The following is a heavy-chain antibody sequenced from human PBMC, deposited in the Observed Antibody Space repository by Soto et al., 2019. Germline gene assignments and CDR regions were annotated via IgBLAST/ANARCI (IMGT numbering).Heavy chain of an antibody. CDR2: IIPLFGTP. Sequence: QVQLVQSGAEVKKPGSSVKVSCKASGGIFSTYAISWLRQAPGQGLEWMGGIIPLFGTPNYAQRFQGRVTITADESTRSAYMELSRRRSEDTAVYYCARDRDDYGSGNYYNRIDFWGQGTLVTVSS. CDR3: ARDRDDYGSGNYYNRIDF. V-gene: IGHV1-69*01. CDR1: GGIFSTYA. D-gene: IGHD3-10*01. J-gene: IGHJ4*02.